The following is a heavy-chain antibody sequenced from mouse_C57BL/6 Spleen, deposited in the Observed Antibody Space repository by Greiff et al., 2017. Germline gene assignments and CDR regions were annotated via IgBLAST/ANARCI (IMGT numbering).Heavy chain of an antibody. CDR1: GFSLSTFGMG. CDR3: ARMRDYDPWFAY. V-gene: IGHV8-8*01. Sequence: QVQLQQSGPGILQPSQTLSLTCSFSGFSLSTFGMGVGWIRQPSGKGLEWLAHIWWDDDKYYNPALKSRLTISKDTSKNQVFLKIANVDTADTATYYCARMRDYDPWFAYWGQGTLVTVSA. D-gene: IGHD2-4*01. J-gene: IGHJ3*01. CDR2: IWWDDDK.